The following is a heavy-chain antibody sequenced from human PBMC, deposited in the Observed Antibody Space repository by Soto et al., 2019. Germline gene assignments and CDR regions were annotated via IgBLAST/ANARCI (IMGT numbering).Heavy chain of an antibody. D-gene: IGHD6-13*01. CDR1: GFTFSSYA. CDR2: ISSNGGST. CDR3: ARVGAAAGIPYYYYYYMDV. Sequence: GGSLRLSCAASGFTFSSYAMHWVRQAPGKGLEYVSAISSNGGSTYYANSVKGRFTISRDNSKNTLYLQMGSLRAEDMAVYYCARVGAAAGIPYYYYYYMDVWGKGTTVTVSS. J-gene: IGHJ6*03. V-gene: IGHV3-64*01.